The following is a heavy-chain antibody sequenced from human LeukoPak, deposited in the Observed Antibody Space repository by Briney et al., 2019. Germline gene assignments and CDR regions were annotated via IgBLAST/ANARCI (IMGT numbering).Heavy chain of an antibody. V-gene: IGHV3-30*02. J-gene: IGHJ4*02. D-gene: IGHD3-16*01. CDR3: AKDRAYLHDY. Sequence: GGSLRLSCAASGFTFSSYGMHWVSQAPGKGLEWVAFIRYDGSNKYYADSVKGRFTISRDNSKNTLYLQMNSLRAEDTAVYYCAKDRAYLHDYWGQGTLVTVSS. CDR2: IRYDGSNK. CDR1: GFTFSSYG.